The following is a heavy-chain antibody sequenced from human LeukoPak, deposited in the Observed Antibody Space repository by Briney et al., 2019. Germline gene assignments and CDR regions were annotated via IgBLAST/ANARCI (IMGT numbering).Heavy chain of an antibody. CDR1: GFTFSTYS. J-gene: IGHJ4*02. V-gene: IGHV3-21*05. D-gene: IGHD2-8*02. CDR2: INNASNYI. CDR3: ARAKEYCTGGKCYSTATFDY. Sequence: GGSLRLSCAASGFTFSTYSMNWVRQAPGTGLEWLSYINNASNYIYYADPVKGRFTISRDNAKNSLYLQMSSLRAEDTAVYYCARAKEYCTGGKCYSTATFDYWGQGTLVIVSS.